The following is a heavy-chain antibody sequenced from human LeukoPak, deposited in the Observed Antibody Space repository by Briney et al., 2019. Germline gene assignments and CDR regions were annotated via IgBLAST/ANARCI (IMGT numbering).Heavy chain of an antibody. J-gene: IGHJ4*02. Sequence: SETLSLTCTVSGGSISSYYWSWIRQPAGKGLEWIGRIYTSGSTNYNPSLKSRVTMSVDTSKNQFSLKLSSVTAADTAVYYCASGVPDYDSSGYYLYYWGQGTLVTVSS. CDR2: IYTSGST. V-gene: IGHV4-4*07. D-gene: IGHD3-22*01. CDR1: GGSISSYY. CDR3: ASGVPDYDSSGYYLYY.